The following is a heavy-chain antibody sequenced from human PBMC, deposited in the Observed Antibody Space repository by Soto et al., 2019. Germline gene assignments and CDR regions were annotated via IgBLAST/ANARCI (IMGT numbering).Heavy chain of an antibody. J-gene: IGHJ4*02. D-gene: IGHD6-13*01. V-gene: IGHV4-39*01. CDR1: GGSIRSSTYY. CDR3: SRHEGGAAADPPLDY. CDR2: IYYSGST. Sequence: QLRLQESGPGLVKPSETLSLTCTVSGGSIRSSTYYWGWIRQPPGKGLEWIGSIYYSGSTHYNPSPKSRIPMFVKKSTNQFSPKLNSVTAADTAGYYCSRHEGGAAADPPLDYWGQGTLVTVSS.